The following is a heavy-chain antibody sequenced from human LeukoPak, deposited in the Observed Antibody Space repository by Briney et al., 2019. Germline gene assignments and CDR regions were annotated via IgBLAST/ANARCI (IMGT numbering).Heavy chain of an antibody. CDR2: INQDGSEK. CDR1: GFTLSSFW. D-gene: IGHD2-2*01. J-gene: IGHJ4*02. Sequence: GGSLRLSCAASGFTLSSFWMSWVPQAPGKGLEWVANINQDGSEKYYVDSVKGRFTISRDNAKNSLYLQMNSLRAEDTAVYYCARPQDILLRPAVYWGQGTLVTVSS. CDR3: ARPQDILLRPAVY. V-gene: IGHV3-7*05.